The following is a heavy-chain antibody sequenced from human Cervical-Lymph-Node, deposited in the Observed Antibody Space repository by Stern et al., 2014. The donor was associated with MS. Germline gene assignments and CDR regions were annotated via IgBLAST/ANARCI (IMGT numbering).Heavy chain of an antibody. CDR3: SRSRPYCSGSYFDY. J-gene: IGHJ4*02. Sequence: MQLVESGAEVKKPGSSVKVSCKASGGTFSSYSISWVRQAPGQGLEWMGGIIPIFGTTNYAQKFQARVTITADEYTSTAYMELISLISEDAAGYYCSRSRPYCSGSYFDYWGQGTLVTVSS. CDR1: GGTFSSYS. V-gene: IGHV1-69*01. D-gene: IGHD3-10*01. CDR2: IIPIFGTT.